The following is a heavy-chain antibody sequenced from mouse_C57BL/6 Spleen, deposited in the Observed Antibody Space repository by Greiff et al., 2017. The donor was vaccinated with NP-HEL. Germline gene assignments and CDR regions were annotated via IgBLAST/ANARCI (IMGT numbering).Heavy chain of an antibody. CDR2: ISSGGSYT. CDR3: ARHDYYDSRGGDYFDY. V-gene: IGHV5-6*01. Sequence: EVQLVESGGDLVKPGGSLKLSCAASGFTFSSYGMSWVRQTPDKRLEWVATISSGGSYTYYPDSVKGRFTISRDNAKNTLYLQMSSLKSEDTAMYYCARHDYYDSRGGDYFDYWGQGTTLTVSS. D-gene: IGHD1-1*01. CDR1: GFTFSSYG. J-gene: IGHJ2*01.